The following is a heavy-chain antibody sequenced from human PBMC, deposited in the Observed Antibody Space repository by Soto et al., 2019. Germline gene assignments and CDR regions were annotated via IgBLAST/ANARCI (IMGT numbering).Heavy chain of an antibody. D-gene: IGHD4-17*01. V-gene: IGHV3-30*18. J-gene: IGHJ4*02. Sequence: QVQLVESGGGGVKPGRSLRPSCAASGFPFSTYGMHWVGQAPGKGLEWVAVISYHGSDKYYADSVKGRFTISRDNSKNTLYLQMDSLRAEDTAVYYCAKDHLTTTVTTVGYWGQGTLVTVSS. CDR2: ISYHGSDK. CDR1: GFPFSTYG. CDR3: AKDHLTTTVTTVGY.